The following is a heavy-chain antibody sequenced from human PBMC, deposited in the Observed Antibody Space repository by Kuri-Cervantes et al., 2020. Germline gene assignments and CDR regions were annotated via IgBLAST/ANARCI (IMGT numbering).Heavy chain of an antibody. CDR1: GGSISSSSYY. D-gene: IGHD6-19*01. CDR3: ARIYRLSSGWNLNRFDP. CDR2: IYYNGDT. J-gene: IGHJ5*02. V-gene: IGHV4-39*07. Sequence: SETLSLTCTVSGGSISSSSYYWGWIRQPPGKGLEWIGTIYYNGDTYYNPSLKSRVTISLDTSKNQFSLKLSSVTAADTAVYYCARIYRLSSGWNLNRFDPWGEGTLVTVSS.